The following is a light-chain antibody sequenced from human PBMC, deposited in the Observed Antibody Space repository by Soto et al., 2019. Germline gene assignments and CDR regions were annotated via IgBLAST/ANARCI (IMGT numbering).Light chain of an antibody. CDR3: QQYGSSPWT. CDR2: GAS. J-gene: IGKJ1*01. Sequence: EIVLTQSAGTPSLSPGERATLSCRASQSVSSSYLAWYQQKPGQAPRLLIYGASSRATGIPDRFSGSGSGTDFTLTISRLEPEDFAVYYCQQYGSSPWTFGQGTKVDI. V-gene: IGKV3-20*01. CDR1: QSVSSSY.